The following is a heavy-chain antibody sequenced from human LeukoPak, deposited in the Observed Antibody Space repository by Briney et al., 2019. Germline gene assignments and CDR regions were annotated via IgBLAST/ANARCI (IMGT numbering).Heavy chain of an antibody. J-gene: IGHJ6*03. Sequence: PGGSLRLSCAASGFTFSSYAMHLVRQAPGKGLEYVSAISSNGGSTYYANSVKGTYPISSENYKNTLYLQMGSLRAEDMAVYYCARDQRYYYGSGSYYNEYYYYMDVWGKGTTVTVSS. V-gene: IGHV3-64*01. CDR2: ISSNGGST. CDR1: GFTFSSYA. D-gene: IGHD3-10*01. CDR3: ARDQRYYYGSGSYYNEYYYYMDV.